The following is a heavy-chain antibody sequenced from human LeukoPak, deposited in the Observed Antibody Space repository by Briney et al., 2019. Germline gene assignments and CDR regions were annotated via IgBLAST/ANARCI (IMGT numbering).Heavy chain of an antibody. D-gene: IGHD2-15*01. V-gene: IGHV1-2*06. CDR2: INPNIGDT. CDR1: GYTFIGYY. J-gene: IGHJ4*02. Sequence: ASVKVSCKASGYTFIGYYLHWVRQAPGQGLEWMGRINPNIGDTNYAQSFQGRVTMTKDTSISTAYIDLSRLTSDDTAIYYCARDHPDCSGDSCYYWGQGTLVTVSS. CDR3: ARDHPDCSGDSCYY.